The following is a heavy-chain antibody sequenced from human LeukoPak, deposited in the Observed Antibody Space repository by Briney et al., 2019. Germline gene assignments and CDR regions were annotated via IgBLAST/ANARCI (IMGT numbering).Heavy chain of an antibody. CDR1: GGSISSSSYY. Sequence: SETLSLTCTVSGGSISSSSYYWGWIRQPPGKGLEWIGSIYYSGSTYYNPSLKSRVTISVDTSKSQFSLKLSSVTAADTALYYCARVTMVRGVMPLRYMDVWGKGTTVTVSS. CDR2: IYYSGST. J-gene: IGHJ6*03. V-gene: IGHV4-39*07. D-gene: IGHD3-10*01. CDR3: ARVTMVRGVMPLRYMDV.